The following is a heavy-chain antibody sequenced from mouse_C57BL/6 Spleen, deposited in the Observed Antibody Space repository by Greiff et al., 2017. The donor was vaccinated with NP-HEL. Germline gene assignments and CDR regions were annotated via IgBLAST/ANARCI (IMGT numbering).Heavy chain of an antibody. CDR1: GYTFTSYW. D-gene: IGHD2-1*01. Sequence: QVQLQQPGAELVRPGSSVKLSCKASGYTFTSYWMHWVKQRPIQGLEWIGNIDPSDSETHYNQKFKDKATLTVDKSSSTAYMQLSSLTSEDSAVYYCARNYYGGDWFAYWGQGTLVTVSA. J-gene: IGHJ3*01. CDR3: ARNYYGGDWFAY. V-gene: IGHV1-52*01. CDR2: IDPSDSET.